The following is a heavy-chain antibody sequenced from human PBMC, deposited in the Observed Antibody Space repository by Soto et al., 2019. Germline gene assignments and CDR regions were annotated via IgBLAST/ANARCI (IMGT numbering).Heavy chain of an antibody. D-gene: IGHD6-25*01. J-gene: IGHJ4*02. V-gene: IGHV3-53*01. CDR3: ATQRGGGGY. CDR2: IYSGGYT. Sequence: EVQLVESGGGLIQPGGSLRLSCAVSGFTVSNNYMSWVRQAPGKGLEGVSVIYSGGYTAYGDSVKGRFTISRDNSKNTTYLQLNSQGAKHRAVFYCATQRGGGGYWGQGTLVTVSS. CDR1: GFTVSNNY.